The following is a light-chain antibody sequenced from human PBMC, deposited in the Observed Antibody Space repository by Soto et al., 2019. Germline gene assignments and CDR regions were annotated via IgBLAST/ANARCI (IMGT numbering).Light chain of an antibody. Sequence: QSVLTQPPSASGSPGQSVTISCTGTSSDVGGYNYVSWYQQHPGKAPKLMIYEVSKRPSGVPDRFSGSKSGNTASLTVSGLQAEDEADYYCSSFAGSFHWVFGGGTKLTVL. J-gene: IGLJ2*01. CDR3: SSFAGSFHWV. V-gene: IGLV2-8*01. CDR1: SSDVGGYNY. CDR2: EVS.